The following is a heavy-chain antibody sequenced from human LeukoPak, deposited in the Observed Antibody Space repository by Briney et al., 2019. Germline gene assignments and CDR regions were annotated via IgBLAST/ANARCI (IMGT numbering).Heavy chain of an antibody. CDR2: INHSGST. J-gene: IGHJ5*02. V-gene: IGHV4-34*01. Sequence: SETLSLTCAVYGGSFSGYYWSWIRQPPGKGLEWIGEINHSGSTNYNPSLKSRVTISVDTSENQFSLKLSSVTAADTAVYYCARAKVDCGGDCYPNWFDPWGREPWSPSPQ. D-gene: IGHD2-21*02. CDR3: ARAKVDCGGDCYPNWFDP. CDR1: GGSFSGYY.